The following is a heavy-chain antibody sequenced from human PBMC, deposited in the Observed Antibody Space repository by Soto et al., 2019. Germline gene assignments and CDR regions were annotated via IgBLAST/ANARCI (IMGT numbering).Heavy chain of an antibody. D-gene: IGHD6-19*01. CDR3: ARFYSGWSLFY. J-gene: IGHJ4*02. Sequence: ASVKVSCKASGYTFTSYDINWVRQATGQGLEWMGWMNPNSGNTGYAQKFQGRVTITRDTSASTAYMELSSLRSEDTAVYYCARFYSGWSLFYWGQGTLVTVSS. CDR2: MNPNSGNT. V-gene: IGHV1-8*01. CDR1: GYTFTSYD.